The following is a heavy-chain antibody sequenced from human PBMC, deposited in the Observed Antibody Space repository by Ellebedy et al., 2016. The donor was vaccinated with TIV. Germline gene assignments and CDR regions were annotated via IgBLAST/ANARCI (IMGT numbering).Heavy chain of an antibody. CDR2: INHSGST. CDR3: ARGSSRSNAFDI. J-gene: IGHJ3*02. CDR1: GGSFDVYY. Sequence: SETLSLTCAVYGGSFDVYYWSWIRQPPGKGLEWIGEINHSGSTNYNPSLKSRVAISVDTSKNQFSLKLSSVTAADTAVYYCARGSSRSNAFDIWGQGTMVTVSS. V-gene: IGHV4-34*01.